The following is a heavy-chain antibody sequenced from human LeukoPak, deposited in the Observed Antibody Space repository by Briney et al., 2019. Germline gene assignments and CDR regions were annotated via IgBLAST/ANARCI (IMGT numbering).Heavy chain of an antibody. CDR1: GGSISSGDYY. D-gene: IGHD2-2*02. V-gene: IGHV4-30-4*08. CDR3: ARVADLGYCSSTSCYTLKRHFDY. CDR2: IDYSGST. J-gene: IGHJ4*02. Sequence: PSETLSLTCTVSGGSISSGDYYWRWIRQPPGKGLEWIGYIDYSGSTYYNPSLKSRVTISVDTSKNQFSLKLSSVTAADTAVYYCARVADLGYCSSTSCYTLKRHFDYWGQGTLVTVSS.